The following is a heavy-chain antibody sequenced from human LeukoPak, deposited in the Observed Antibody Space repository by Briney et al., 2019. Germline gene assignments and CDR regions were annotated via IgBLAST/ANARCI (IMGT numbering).Heavy chain of an antibody. D-gene: IGHD2-2*01. V-gene: IGHV4-34*01. Sequence: PSETLSLTCAVYGGSFSGYYWSWIRQPPGKGLEWIGEINHSGSTNYNPSLKSRVTISVDRSKNQFSLKLSSVTAADTAVYYCARGLTSSDTIDYWGQGTLVTVSS. J-gene: IGHJ4*02. CDR2: INHSGST. CDR1: GGSFSGYY. CDR3: ARGLTSSDTIDY.